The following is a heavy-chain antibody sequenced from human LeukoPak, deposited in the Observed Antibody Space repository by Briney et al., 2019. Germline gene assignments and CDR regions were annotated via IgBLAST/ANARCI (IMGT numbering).Heavy chain of an antibody. D-gene: IGHD6-19*01. V-gene: IGHV3-48*01. CDR3: ATVSGSEVY. CDR2: ISSGSGFI. Sequence: GGSLRLSCAASGFTFSSYSINWVRQAPGKGLEWVSYISSGSGFIYYADSVKGRFTISRDNPKNSLYLQMNSLRAEDTAVYYCATVSGSEVYWGQGTLVTVSS. J-gene: IGHJ4*02. CDR1: GFTFSSYS.